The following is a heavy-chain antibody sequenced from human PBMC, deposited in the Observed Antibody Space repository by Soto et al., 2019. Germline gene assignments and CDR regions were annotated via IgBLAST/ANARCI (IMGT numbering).Heavy chain of an antibody. CDR2: ISSSGAAT. J-gene: IGHJ4*02. Sequence: GGSLRLSCAASGFSFSTYSMNWVRQAPGKGLEWLSHISSSGAATYYADSVKGRFTISRDNAKNSLYLQMNSLRDDDTAVYYCASRGASGYRCFDFWGQGTLVTVSS. CDR3: ASRGASGYRCFDF. V-gene: IGHV3-48*02. CDR1: GFSFSTYS. D-gene: IGHD5-12*01.